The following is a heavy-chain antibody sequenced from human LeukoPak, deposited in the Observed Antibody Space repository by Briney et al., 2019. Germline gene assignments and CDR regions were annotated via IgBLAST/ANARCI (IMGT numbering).Heavy chain of an antibody. CDR2: ISGSGVNT. D-gene: IGHD1-26*01. CDR3: AKYSGSYYYPPNWDS. Sequence: PGGSLRLSCAASGFTFSSYAMSWVRQAPGKGLEWVSAISGSGVNTYYADSVKGRFTLSRDYPKNTLYLQMNSLRAEDTAVYFCAKYSGSYYYPPNWDSWGQGTLVTVSS. J-gene: IGHJ4*02. V-gene: IGHV3-23*01. CDR1: GFTFSSYA.